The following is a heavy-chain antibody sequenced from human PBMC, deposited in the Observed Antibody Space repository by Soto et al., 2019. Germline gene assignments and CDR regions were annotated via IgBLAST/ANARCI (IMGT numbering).Heavy chain of an antibody. CDR3: ARLDIVVVPAAGRTYYYYGMDV. Sequence: PGESLKISCKGSGYSFTSYWIGWVRQMPGKGLEWMGIIYPGDSDTRYSPSFQGQVTISADKSISTAYLQWSSLKASDTAMYYCARLDIVVVPAAGRTYYYYGMDVWGQGTTVTVSS. D-gene: IGHD2-2*01. V-gene: IGHV5-51*01. CDR1: GYSFTSYW. J-gene: IGHJ6*02. CDR2: IYPGDSDT.